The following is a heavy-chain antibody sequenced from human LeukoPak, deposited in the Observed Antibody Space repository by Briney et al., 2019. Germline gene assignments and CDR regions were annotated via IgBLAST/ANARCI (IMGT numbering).Heavy chain of an antibody. J-gene: IGHJ3*01. Sequence: GGSMRLSCAVSGIPFSKYGMHWVRQAPGKGLEWVATIWHDGSPKMYADSAKGRFTISRDDSKNMLYLQMNSLRADDTAEYYCVTHYKWDLLVHAFDFWGQGTRVTVSS. D-gene: IGHD1-26*01. CDR3: VTHYKWDLLVHAFDF. CDR1: GIPFSKYG. V-gene: IGHV3-33*01. CDR2: IWHDGSPK.